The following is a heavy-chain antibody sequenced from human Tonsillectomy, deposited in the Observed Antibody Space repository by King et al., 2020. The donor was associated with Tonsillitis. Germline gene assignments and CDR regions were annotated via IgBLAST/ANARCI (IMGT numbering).Heavy chain of an antibody. CDR3: AKALHLLQQLVLYYYYGMDV. CDR2: ISYEGSNK. D-gene: IGHD6-13*01. CDR1: GFTFRSYG. J-gene: IGHJ6*02. Sequence: VQLVESGGGVVQPGRSLRLSCAASGFTFRSYGMHWVRQAPGKGLEWVAVISYEGSNKYYADSVKGRFTSSRDNSKNTLYLQMNSLRAEDTAVYYCAKALHLLQQLVLYYYYGMDVWGHGTTVTVSS. V-gene: IGHV3-30*18.